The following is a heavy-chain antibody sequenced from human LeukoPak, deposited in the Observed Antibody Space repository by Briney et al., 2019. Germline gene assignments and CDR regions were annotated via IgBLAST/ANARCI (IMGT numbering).Heavy chain of an antibody. V-gene: IGHV3-30*09. J-gene: IGHJ6*04. CDR2: ISYDGSKQ. Sequence: GGSLSLSCSASGFTFSTYVMQWVPQAPGKGLEWVAFISYDGSKQYYVASVKSRFASSRDISKNLLYLQMNSMRAEDTAMYYCSRDMTPAMDVWGKGTTVTVSS. CDR1: GFTFSTYV. CDR3: SRDMTPAMDV. D-gene: IGHD3-16*01.